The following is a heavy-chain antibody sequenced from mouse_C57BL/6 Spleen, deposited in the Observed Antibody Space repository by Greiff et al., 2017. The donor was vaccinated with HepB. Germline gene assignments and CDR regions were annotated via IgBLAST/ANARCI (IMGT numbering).Heavy chain of an antibody. CDR3: TRYDGYDRRVYWYFDV. D-gene: IGHD2-2*01. CDR1: GFTFSSYA. Sequence: EVKLVESGEGLVKPGGSLKLSCAASGFTFSSYAMSWVRQTPEKRLEWVAYISSGGDYIYYADTVKGRFTISRDNARNTLYLQMSSLKSEDTAMYYCTRYDGYDRRVYWYFDVWGTGTTVTVSS. CDR2: ISSGGDYI. V-gene: IGHV5-9-1*02. J-gene: IGHJ1*03.